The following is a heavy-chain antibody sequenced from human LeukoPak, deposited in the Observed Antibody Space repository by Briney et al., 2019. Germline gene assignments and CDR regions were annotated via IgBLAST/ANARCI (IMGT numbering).Heavy chain of an antibody. D-gene: IGHD3-22*01. V-gene: IGHV4-34*01. Sequence: PSETLSLTCAVYGGSFSDYYWSWIRQPPGKGLEWIGEIYHSGSTNYNPSLKSRVTISVDKSKNQFSLKLSSVTAADTAVYYCARDYYDSSGYYYYYYYMDVWGKGTTVTVSS. CDR2: IYHSGST. CDR1: GGSFSDYY. CDR3: ARDYYDSSGYYYYYYYMDV. J-gene: IGHJ6*03.